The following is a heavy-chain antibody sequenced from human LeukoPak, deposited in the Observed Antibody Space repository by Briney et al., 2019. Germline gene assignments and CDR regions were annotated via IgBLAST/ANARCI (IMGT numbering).Heavy chain of an antibody. CDR2: ISDTGGST. CDR1: GITFSSYA. V-gene: IGHV3-23*01. D-gene: IGHD2-8*01. CDR3: ARDGDDTTNW. Sequence: PGGSLRLSCAASGITFSSYAMSWVRQAPGKGLEWVSVISDTGGSTHYTDSVKGRFTISRDNSKNTLYLQMNSLRAEDTAVYYCARDGDDTTNWWGQGTLVTVSS. J-gene: IGHJ4*02.